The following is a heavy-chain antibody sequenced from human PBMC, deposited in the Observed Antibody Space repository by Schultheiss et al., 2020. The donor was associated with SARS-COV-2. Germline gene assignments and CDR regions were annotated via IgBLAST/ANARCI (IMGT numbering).Heavy chain of an antibody. CDR1: GGSISSSSYY. CDR2: IYYSGST. D-gene: IGHD4-17*01. V-gene: IGHV4-61*01. CDR3: AREGLLVGYGDKWFDP. Sequence: SQTLSLTCTVSGGSISSSSYYWGWIRQPPGKGLEWIGYIYYSGSTNYNPSLKSRVTISVDTSKNQFSLKLSSVTAADTAVYYCAREGLLVGYGDKWFDPWGQGTLVTVSS. J-gene: IGHJ5*02.